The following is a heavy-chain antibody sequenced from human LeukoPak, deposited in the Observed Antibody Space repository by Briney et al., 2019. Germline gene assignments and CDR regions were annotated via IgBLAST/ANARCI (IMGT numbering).Heavy chain of an antibody. V-gene: IGHV3-7*03. CDR3: ARDHGRYCSGGSCYFGGFFEY. Sequence: GGSLRLSCVASGFPFSSYWMTWVRQAPGKGLEWVANIKQDGSKKSYVDSVKGRFTISRDNAKNSLYLQMNSLRAEDTAVYYCARDHGRYCSGGSCYFGGFFEYWGQGTLGTVSS. D-gene: IGHD2-15*01. CDR1: GFPFSSYW. CDR2: IKQDGSKK. J-gene: IGHJ4*02.